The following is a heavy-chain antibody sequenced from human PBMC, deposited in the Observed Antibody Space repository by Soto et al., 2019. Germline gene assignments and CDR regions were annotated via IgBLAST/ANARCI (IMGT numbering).Heavy chain of an antibody. CDR3: ARDTGGSDEMFDY. CDR2: VNNAGTNT. J-gene: IGHJ4*02. Sequence: GGSLRLSCVASGFTFSDYGMSWVRQAPGKGPDWVSTVNNAGTNTHYADSVKGRFTISRDNSKTTLYLQMNILRVDDKAIYYSARDTGGSDEMFDYWSQGTQVTVSS. V-gene: IGHV3-23*01. D-gene: IGHD5-12*01. CDR1: GFTFSDYG.